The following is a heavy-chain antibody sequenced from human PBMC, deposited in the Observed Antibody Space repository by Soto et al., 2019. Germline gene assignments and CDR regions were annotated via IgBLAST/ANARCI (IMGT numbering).Heavy chain of an antibody. V-gene: IGHV1-18*01. CDR3: ARDLTIVPATHPRLENYGMDV. J-gene: IGHJ6*02. CDR1: GYSFTSYG. D-gene: IGHD2-2*01. CDR2: ISPYNGHT. Sequence: QVQLVQSAGEVKKPGASVKVSCKASGYSFTSYGTSWVRRAPGQGLEWMGWISPYNGHTQFVQRFQGRVTMTTDTSTKTAYMELRNLRSDDTAHYYCARDLTIVPATHPRLENYGMDVWGQGTTVIVSS.